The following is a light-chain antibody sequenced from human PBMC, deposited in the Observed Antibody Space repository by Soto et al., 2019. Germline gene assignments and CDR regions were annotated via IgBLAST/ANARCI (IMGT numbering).Light chain of an antibody. V-gene: IGKV3-20*01. J-gene: IGKJ2*01. Sequence: IVLTQFPGTLSLSPGKGVTLSCRASQSIGSDSLAWYRQKVGQAPRLLIYGVSRRATGLPERFSGGGPGTDFTLTITRLEPQDSAVYYCQQYGTSPPTFGQGNRLEIK. CDR3: QQYGTSPPT. CDR2: GVS. CDR1: QSIGSDS.